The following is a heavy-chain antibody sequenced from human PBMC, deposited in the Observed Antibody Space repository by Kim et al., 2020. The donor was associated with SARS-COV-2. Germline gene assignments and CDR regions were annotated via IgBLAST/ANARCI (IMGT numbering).Heavy chain of an antibody. J-gene: IGHJ2*01. V-gene: IGHV5-51*01. CDR2: IYPGDSDT. CDR3: ARRGYCSSTSCQDGYWYFDL. CDR1: GYRFTSYW. Sequence: GESLQISCKGSGYRFTSYWIGWVRQMPGKGLEWMGIIYPGDSDTRYSPSFQGQVTISADKSISTAYLQWSSLKASDTAMYYCARRGYCSSTSCQDGYWYFDLWGRGTLVTVSS. D-gene: IGHD2-2*01.